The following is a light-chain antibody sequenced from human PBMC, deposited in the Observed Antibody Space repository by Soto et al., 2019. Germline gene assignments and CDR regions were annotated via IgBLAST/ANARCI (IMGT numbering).Light chain of an antibody. CDR2: EVS. Sequence: QSALTQPASVSGSPGQPITISCTGTSSDVGAYNYVSWYQLHPGKAPKLMIYEVSNRPSGVSSRFSGSKSGNTASLTISGLQAEDEADYYCSSYVSGNTVVFGGGTKVTVL. CDR3: SSYVSGNTVV. J-gene: IGLJ3*02. CDR1: SSDVGAYNY. V-gene: IGLV2-14*01.